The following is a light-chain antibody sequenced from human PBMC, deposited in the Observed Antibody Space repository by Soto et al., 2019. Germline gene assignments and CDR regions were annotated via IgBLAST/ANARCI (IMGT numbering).Light chain of an antibody. Sequence: EIVLTQSPATLSLSPGERATLSCRASQSVSSYLAWYQQKPGQAPRLLIYDASNRATGIPARFSGSGSGTDFTLTISSLEPEDFAVYYCQQRSSSPVTFGGGTKVEIK. J-gene: IGKJ4*01. V-gene: IGKV3-11*01. CDR2: DAS. CDR3: QQRSSSPVT. CDR1: QSVSSY.